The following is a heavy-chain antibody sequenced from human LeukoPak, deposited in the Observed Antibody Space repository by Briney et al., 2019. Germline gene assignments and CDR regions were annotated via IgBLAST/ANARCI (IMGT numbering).Heavy chain of an antibody. CDR2: NSYSGSA. Sequence: SETLSLTCTVSRGSFSSGNYYWTWIRQPPGTGLEWIGYNSYSGSANYNPSLKSRVTISVDTSKNQFSLKLSSVTAADTAVYYCARFSYNYWAFDIWGQGTMVTVSS. CDR3: ARFSYNYWAFDI. CDR1: RGSFSSGNYY. D-gene: IGHD5-24*01. J-gene: IGHJ3*02. V-gene: IGHV4-61*01.